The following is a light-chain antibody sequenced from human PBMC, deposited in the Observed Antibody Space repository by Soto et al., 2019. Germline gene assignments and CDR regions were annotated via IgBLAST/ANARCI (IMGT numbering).Light chain of an antibody. J-gene: IGKJ4*01. CDR2: DAS. V-gene: IGKV3-20*01. CDR3: QQYGSPPLT. Sequence: EIVLTQSPGTLSLSPGERATLSCRASQSVSSSYVAWYQKRPGQPPRLLIYDASGRATGIPDRFSGSGSGTDFTLTIRKLEPEDAAVYYCQQYGSPPLTFGGGTKVEL. CDR1: QSVSSSY.